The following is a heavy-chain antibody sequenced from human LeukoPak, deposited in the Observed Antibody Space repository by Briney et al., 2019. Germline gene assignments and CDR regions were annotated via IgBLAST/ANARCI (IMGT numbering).Heavy chain of an antibody. Sequence: GGSLRLSCAASGFTVSSNYMSWVRQAPGKGLEWVSVIYSGGSTYYADSVKGRFTISRDNSKNTLYLQMNSLRAEDTAVYFCVYSSGWILDYWGQGTLVTVSS. CDR3: VYSSGWILDY. V-gene: IGHV3-53*01. J-gene: IGHJ4*02. D-gene: IGHD6-19*01. CDR2: IYSGGST. CDR1: GFTVSSNY.